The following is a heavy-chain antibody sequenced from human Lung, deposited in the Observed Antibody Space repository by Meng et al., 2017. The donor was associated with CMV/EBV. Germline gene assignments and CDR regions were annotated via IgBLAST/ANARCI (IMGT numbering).Heavy chain of an antibody. CDR1: GFTFSAYS. D-gene: IGHD3-3*01. CDR2: ISTTSTYI. CDR3: AGFGVAITNGLDV. Sequence: ETXSLXCAASGFTFSAYSMNWVRQAPGKGLEWVSSISTTSTYIYYADSMKGRFTISRDNAKNLLFLQMNSLSVEDTAVYYCAGFGVAITNGLDVWGQGTTVTVSS. V-gene: IGHV3-21*01. J-gene: IGHJ6*02.